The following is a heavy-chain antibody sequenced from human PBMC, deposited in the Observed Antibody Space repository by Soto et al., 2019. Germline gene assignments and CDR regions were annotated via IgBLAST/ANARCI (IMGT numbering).Heavy chain of an antibody. Sequence: QVQLVQSGAEVKKPGSSVKVSCKASGGTFSSYAISWVRQAPGQGLEWMGGIIPIFGTANYAQKFQGRVTITADESMSTAYMELSSLRSEDTAVYYCVYVVVPAAGNWFDPWGQGTLVTVSS. CDR2: IIPIFGTA. V-gene: IGHV1-69*01. D-gene: IGHD2-2*01. J-gene: IGHJ5*02. CDR1: GGTFSSYA. CDR3: VYVVVPAAGNWFDP.